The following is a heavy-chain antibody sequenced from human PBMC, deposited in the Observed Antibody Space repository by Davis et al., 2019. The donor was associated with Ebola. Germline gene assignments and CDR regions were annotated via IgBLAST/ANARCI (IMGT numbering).Heavy chain of an antibody. Sequence: GESLKISCAASGFTFSSYSMNWVRQAPGKGLEWVSSIGSSSSYIYYADSVKGRFTISRDNAKNSLYLQMNSLRAEDTAVYYCARERAVVHLDYWGQGTLVTVSS. D-gene: IGHD6-19*01. CDR1: GFTFSSYS. V-gene: IGHV3-21*01. CDR2: IGSSSSYI. J-gene: IGHJ4*02. CDR3: ARERAVVHLDY.